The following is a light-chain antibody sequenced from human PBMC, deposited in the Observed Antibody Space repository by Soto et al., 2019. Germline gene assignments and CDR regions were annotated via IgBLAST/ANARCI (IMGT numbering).Light chain of an antibody. CDR2: GAS. Sequence: EIVMTQSPATLSVSPGERATLSCRASQSVSSNLAWYQQKPGQAPRLLIYGASTRATGIPARFSGSGSGTEVTLTISSLQSEDFAVYYCQQYNNWPRSTFGKGTKLEIK. CDR3: QQYNNWPRST. V-gene: IGKV3-15*01. CDR1: QSVSSN. J-gene: IGKJ2*01.